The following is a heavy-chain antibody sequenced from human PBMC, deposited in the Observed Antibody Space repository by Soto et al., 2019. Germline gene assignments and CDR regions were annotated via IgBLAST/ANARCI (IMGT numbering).Heavy chain of an antibody. CDR2: ISSSSSYI. Sequence: EVQLVESGGGLVKPGGSLRLSCAASGFTFSSYSMNWVRQAPGKGLEWVSSISSSSSYIYYADSVKGRFTISRDNAKNSLYLQMNSLRAEDTAVYYCAKDPVRAVAGTWGYWGQGTLVTVSS. D-gene: IGHD6-19*01. J-gene: IGHJ4*02. CDR3: AKDPVRAVAGTWGY. CDR1: GFTFSSYS. V-gene: IGHV3-21*04.